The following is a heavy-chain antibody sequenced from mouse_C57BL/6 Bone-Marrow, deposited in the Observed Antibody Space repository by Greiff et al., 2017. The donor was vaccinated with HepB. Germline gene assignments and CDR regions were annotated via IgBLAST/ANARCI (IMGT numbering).Heavy chain of an antibody. CDR1: GYSITSGYY. J-gene: IGHJ1*03. Sequence: VQLKQSGPGLVKPSQSLSLTCSVTGYSITSGYYWNWIRQFPGNKLEWMGYISYDGSNNYNPSLKNRISITRDTSKNQFFLKLNSVTTEDTATYYCARAGYFDVWGTGTTVTVSS. CDR3: ARAGYFDV. CDR2: ISYDGSN. V-gene: IGHV3-6*01.